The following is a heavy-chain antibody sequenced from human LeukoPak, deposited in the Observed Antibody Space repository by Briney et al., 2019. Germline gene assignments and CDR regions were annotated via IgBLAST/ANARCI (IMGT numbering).Heavy chain of an antibody. CDR3: ARDAYSGYDHGDNWFDP. CDR2: INADGSST. CDR1: GFTLSTYW. V-gene: IGHV3-74*01. D-gene: IGHD5-12*01. J-gene: IGHJ5*02. Sequence: GGSLRLSCEASGFTLSTYWMHWVRQAPGKGLVWVSRINADGSSTFYADSVKGRFTISRDNARNTVHLQMNSLRAEDTAVYYCARDAYSGYDHGDNWFDPWGQGTLVTVSS.